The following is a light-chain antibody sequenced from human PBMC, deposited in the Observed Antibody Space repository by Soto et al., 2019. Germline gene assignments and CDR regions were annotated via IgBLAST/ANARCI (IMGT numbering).Light chain of an antibody. CDR2: DVS. CDR3: YSYTSSNTYV. V-gene: IGLV2-14*03. CDR1: SSDVGGYNY. J-gene: IGLJ1*01. Sequence: QSVLTQPASVSGSPGQSITISCTGTSSDVGGYNYVSWYQHHPGKVPQLMIYDVSNRPSGVSNRFSGSKSGNTASLTISGLQAEDEAEYYCYSYTSSNTYVFGTGTKVTVL.